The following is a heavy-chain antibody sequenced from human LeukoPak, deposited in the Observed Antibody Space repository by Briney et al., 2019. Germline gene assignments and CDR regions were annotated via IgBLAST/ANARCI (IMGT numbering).Heavy chain of an antibody. D-gene: IGHD3-22*01. CDR1: GGSFSGYY. CDR2: INHSGST. CDR3: ARDATYYYDSSGYFLFDY. Sequence: SETLSLTCAVYGGSFSGYYWSWIRQPPGKGLEWIGEINHSGSTNYNPSLKSRVTISVDTSKNQFSLKLSSVTAADTAVYYCARDATYYYDSSGYFLFDYWGQGTLVTVSS. J-gene: IGHJ4*02. V-gene: IGHV4-34*01.